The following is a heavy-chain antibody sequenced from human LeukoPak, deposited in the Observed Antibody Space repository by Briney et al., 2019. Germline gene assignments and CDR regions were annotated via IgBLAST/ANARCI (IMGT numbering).Heavy chain of an antibody. CDR2: INPNSGGT. J-gene: IGHJ3*02. D-gene: IGHD3-10*01. Sequence: EASVKVSCKASGYTFTGYYMHWVRQAPGQGLEWMGWINPNSGGTNYAQKFQGWVTMTRDTSISTAYMELSRLRSDDTAVYYCARDRVPDAFDIWGQGTMVAVSS. CDR1: GYTFTGYY. V-gene: IGHV1-2*04. CDR3: ARDRVPDAFDI.